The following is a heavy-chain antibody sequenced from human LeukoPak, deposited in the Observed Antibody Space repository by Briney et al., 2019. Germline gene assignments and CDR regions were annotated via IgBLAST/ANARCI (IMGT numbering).Heavy chain of an antibody. CDR2: IYPGDTDT. Sequence: GESLKISCKASGYSFTDFWIGWVRQLPGKGLEWMGIIYPGDTDTRYSPSFQGQVTISADKSISTAYLQWSSLKASDTAMYYCARQDYYDSSGYYVYWGQGTLVTVSS. D-gene: IGHD3-22*01. CDR1: GYSFTDFW. J-gene: IGHJ4*02. V-gene: IGHV5-51*01. CDR3: ARQDYYDSSGYYVY.